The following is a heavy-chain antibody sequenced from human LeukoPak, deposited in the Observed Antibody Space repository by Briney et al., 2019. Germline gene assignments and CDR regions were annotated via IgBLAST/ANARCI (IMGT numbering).Heavy chain of an antibody. Sequence: GGSLRLSCAASRFTFTNYWMHWVRQAPGKGLVWVARINTVGSSTTYADSVKGRFTISRDNAKNTLYLQMNSLRVEDTAVYYCARVLDRGASWEYWSQGTLVTVS. D-gene: IGHD1-26*01. CDR3: ARVLDRGASWEY. CDR2: INTVGSST. V-gene: IGHV3-74*01. J-gene: IGHJ4*02. CDR1: RFTFTNYW.